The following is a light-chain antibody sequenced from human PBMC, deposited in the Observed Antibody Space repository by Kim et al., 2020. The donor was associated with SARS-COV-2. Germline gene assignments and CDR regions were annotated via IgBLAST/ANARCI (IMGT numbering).Light chain of an antibody. J-gene: IGLJ3*02. CDR2: STN. CDR1: SGSVSNSYY. Sequence: GGTGTLTCGLSSGSVSNSYYPSWYQQTPGQAPRTLIYSTNTRSSGVPDRFSGSILGNKAALTITGAQADDESDYYCVLYMGSGIWVFGGGTQLTVL. CDR3: VLYMGSGIWV. V-gene: IGLV8-61*01.